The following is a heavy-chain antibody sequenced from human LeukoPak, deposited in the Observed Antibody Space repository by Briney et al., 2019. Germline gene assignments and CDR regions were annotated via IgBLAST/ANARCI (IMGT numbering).Heavy chain of an antibody. Sequence: ASVKVSCKASGYTFTEYFINWVRQAPGQGLEWMGRINPNSGGTNYAQKFQGRVTMTRDTSISTAYLELNRLTSDDTAVYYCARDPSGSNWYDPWGQGTLVTVSS. CDR3: ARDPSGSNWYDP. V-gene: IGHV1-2*06. CDR2: INPNSGGT. CDR1: GYTFTEYF. J-gene: IGHJ5*02.